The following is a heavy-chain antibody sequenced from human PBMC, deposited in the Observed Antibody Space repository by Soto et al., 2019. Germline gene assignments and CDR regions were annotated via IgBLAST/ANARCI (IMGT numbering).Heavy chain of an antibody. CDR1: GGTFSSNA. CDR2: IIPIFGTA. V-gene: IGHV1-69*13. Sequence: GASVKVSCKASGGTFSSNAISWVRQAPGQGLEWMGGIIPIFGTANYAQKFQGRVTITADESTSTAYMELSSLRSEDTAVYYCAIDAVEMATRDAFAIRGQGTTVTVSS. CDR3: AIDAVEMATRDAFAI. D-gene: IGHD5-12*01. J-gene: IGHJ3*02.